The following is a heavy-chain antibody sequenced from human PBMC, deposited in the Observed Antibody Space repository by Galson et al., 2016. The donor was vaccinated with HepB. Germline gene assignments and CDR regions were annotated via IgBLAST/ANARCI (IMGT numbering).Heavy chain of an antibody. J-gene: IGHJ6*02. CDR1: GGTFTSYA. Sequence: SVKVSCTASGGTFTSYAISWVRQAPGQGLEWMGGIIPIFGTSNYAQNVQGRVTITADESTSTAYMELNSLRSEDTAVYYCARVREGYNHYYYYGMDVWGQGTTVTVSS. CDR3: ARVREGYNHYYYYGMDV. V-gene: IGHV1-69*13. D-gene: IGHD5-24*01. CDR2: IIPIFGTS.